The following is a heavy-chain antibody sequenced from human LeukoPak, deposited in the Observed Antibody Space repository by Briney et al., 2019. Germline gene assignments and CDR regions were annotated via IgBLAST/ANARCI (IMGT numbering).Heavy chain of an antibody. CDR1: GYTFTAYY. D-gene: IGHD3-3*01. V-gene: IGHV1-2*02. Sequence: ASVKVSCKASGYTFTAYYMHWVRQAPGQGLEWMGWINANSGDTNYAQKFQGRVTMTRDTSISTVYMELNRLRSDDTAIYYCAKNIKPITTFGVVDSFDVWGRGTPVTVSS. J-gene: IGHJ3*01. CDR2: INANSGDT. CDR3: AKNIKPITTFGVVDSFDV.